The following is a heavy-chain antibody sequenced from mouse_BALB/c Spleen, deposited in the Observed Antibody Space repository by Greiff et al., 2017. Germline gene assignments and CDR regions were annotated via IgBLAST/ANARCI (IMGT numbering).Heavy chain of an antibody. Sequence: QVQLKESGAELARPGASVKMSCKASGYTFTSYTMHWVKQRPGQGLEWIGYINPSSGYTNYNQKFKDKATLTADKSSSTAYMQLSSLTSEDSAVYYCARSPDDGYAMDYWGQGTSVTVSS. D-gene: IGHD2-3*01. CDR2: INPSSGYT. V-gene: IGHV1-4*01. J-gene: IGHJ4*01. CDR3: ARSPDDGYAMDY. CDR1: GYTFTSYT.